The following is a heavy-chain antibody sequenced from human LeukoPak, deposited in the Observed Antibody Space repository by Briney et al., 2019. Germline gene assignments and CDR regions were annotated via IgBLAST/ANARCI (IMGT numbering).Heavy chain of an antibody. CDR3: AKGRKWLQLGDYFDY. CDR2: ISWNSGSI. V-gene: IGHV3-9*01. Sequence: PGGSLRLSCAASGFTFDDYAMHRVRQAPGKGLEWVSGISWNSGSIGYADSVKGRFTISRDNAKNSLYLQMNSLRAEDTALYYCAKGRKWLQLGDYFDYWGQGTLVTVSS. J-gene: IGHJ4*02. CDR1: GFTFDDYA. D-gene: IGHD5-12*01.